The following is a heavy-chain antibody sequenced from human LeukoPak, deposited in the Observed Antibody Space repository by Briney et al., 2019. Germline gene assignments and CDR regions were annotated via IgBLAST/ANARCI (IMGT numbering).Heavy chain of an antibody. CDR3: ARERVGSGSSYYFDY. CDR2: INPSGGST. J-gene: IGHJ4*02. V-gene: IGHV1-46*01. Sequence: ASVKVSCKASGYTFTSYYMHWVRQAPGQGLEWMGIINPSGGSTSYAQKFQGRVTMTRDMSTSTVYMELSSLRSEDTAVYYCARERVGSGSSYYFDYWGQGTLVTVSS. CDR1: GYTFTSYY. D-gene: IGHD3-10*01.